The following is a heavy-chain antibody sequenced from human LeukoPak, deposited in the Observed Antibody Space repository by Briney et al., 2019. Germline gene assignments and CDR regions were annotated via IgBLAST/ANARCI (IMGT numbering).Heavy chain of an antibody. CDR2: VYYSGST. V-gene: IGHV4-59*01. CDR3: ARAHYYYDSSGYYPTWFDP. Sequence: SETLCLTCTVSGGSLSGYYCSCIRDPPAGRQESIWDVYYSGSTNSYPSLKSRVTTSVDTSKNQFSLKLSSVTAADTAVHYCARAHYYYDSSGYYPTWFDPWGQGTLVTVSS. D-gene: IGHD3-22*01. CDR1: GGSLSGYY. J-gene: IGHJ5*02.